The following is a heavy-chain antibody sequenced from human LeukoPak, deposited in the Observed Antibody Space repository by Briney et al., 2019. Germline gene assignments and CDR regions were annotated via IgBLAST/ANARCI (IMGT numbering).Heavy chain of an antibody. CDR1: GYTFTRYG. D-gene: IGHD3-16*01. Sequence: GASVKVSCKASGYTFTRYGISWVRQAPGQGLEWMGWISAYNGNTNYAQKLQGRVTMTTDTSTSTAYMELRSLRSDDTAVYYCARVIMESKSGYYGMDVWGQGTTVTVSS. V-gene: IGHV1-18*01. CDR3: ARVIMESKSGYYGMDV. CDR2: ISAYNGNT. J-gene: IGHJ6*02.